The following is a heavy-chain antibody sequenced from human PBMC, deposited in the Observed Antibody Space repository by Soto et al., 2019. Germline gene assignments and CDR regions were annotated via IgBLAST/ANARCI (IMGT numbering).Heavy chain of an antibody. CDR1: GFTFSSYG. Sequence: QVQLVESGGGVVQPGRSLRLSCAASGFTFSSYGMHWVRQAPGKGLVWVAVISYDGSNKYYADSVKGRFTISRDNSKNTLYLQMNSLRAEDTAVYYCAKARNYDFWSGYPTCPDYWGQGTLVTVSS. V-gene: IGHV3-30*18. J-gene: IGHJ4*02. D-gene: IGHD3-3*01. CDR2: ISYDGSNK. CDR3: AKARNYDFWSGYPTCPDY.